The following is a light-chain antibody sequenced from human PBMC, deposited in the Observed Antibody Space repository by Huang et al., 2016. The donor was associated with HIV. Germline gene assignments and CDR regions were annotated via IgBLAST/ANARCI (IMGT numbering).Light chain of an antibody. CDR3: QQLNSYPLT. J-gene: IGKJ4*01. CDR1: KGIGTF. CDR2: AAS. V-gene: IGKV1-9*01. Sequence: IQLTQSPSSLSASVGDRVTIAFRASKGIGTFLAWYQQKPGKAPKLLIEAASTLQRGVPSRFSGGGSGTNFTLTISSLQPEDFATYYCQQLNSYPLTFGGGTEVEIK.